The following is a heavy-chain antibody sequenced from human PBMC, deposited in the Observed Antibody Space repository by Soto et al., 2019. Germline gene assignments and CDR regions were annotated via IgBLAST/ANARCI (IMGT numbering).Heavy chain of an antibody. Sequence: QVQLQESGPGLVKPSETLSLTCTVSGGSISNYYWSWIRQPPGKGLEWIGYIYGSGSTNYNPSLKSRVAISVDTSKNQFSLKLSSVTDADTAVYYCASIKMGGGGYWGQGTLVTVSS. J-gene: IGHJ4*02. CDR3: ASIKMGGGGY. V-gene: IGHV4-59*01. D-gene: IGHD2-21*01. CDR1: GGSISNYY. CDR2: IYGSGST.